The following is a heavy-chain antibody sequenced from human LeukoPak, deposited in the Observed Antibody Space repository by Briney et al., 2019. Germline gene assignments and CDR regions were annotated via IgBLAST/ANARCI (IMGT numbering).Heavy chain of an antibody. D-gene: IGHD3-10*01. CDR3: ARGPLEITMVRGAYFDY. CDR2: INHSGST. V-gene: IGHV4-34*01. Sequence: PSETLSLTCAVYGGSFSGYYWSWIRQPPGKGLEWIGEINHSGSTNYNPSLKSRVTISVDTSKNQFSLKLSSVTAADTAVYYCARGPLEITMVRGAYFDYWGQGTLVTVSS. J-gene: IGHJ4*02. CDR1: GGSFSGYY.